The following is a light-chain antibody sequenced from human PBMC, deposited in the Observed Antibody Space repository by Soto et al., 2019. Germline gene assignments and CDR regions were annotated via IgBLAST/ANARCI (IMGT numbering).Light chain of an antibody. Sequence: QSALTQPRSVSGSPGQTVTISCTGTSTDVGSYNYISWYQQHPGKAPKRLIYDDNGRPSGVPDRFSGSKSGNTASLTISGLQAEEEADYYCCSHAASYTWVFGEGTKLTVL. CDR1: STDVGSYNY. CDR2: DDN. V-gene: IGLV2-11*01. CDR3: CSHAASYTWV. J-gene: IGLJ3*02.